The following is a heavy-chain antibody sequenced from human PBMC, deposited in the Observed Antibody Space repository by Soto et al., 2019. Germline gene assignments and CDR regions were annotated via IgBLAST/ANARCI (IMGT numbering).Heavy chain of an antibody. D-gene: IGHD3-22*01. V-gene: IGHV3-23*01. Sequence: PGGSLRLSCAASGFTFSSYSMSLVRQGPGKGLDWVSSISGSGGSTYYADSVKGRFTISRENSKNTLYLQMNSLRAEDTAVYYCAKYNYYDASGPSWGQGTLITVSS. CDR2: ISGSGGST. J-gene: IGHJ5*02. CDR3: AKYNYYDASGPS. CDR1: GFTFSSYS.